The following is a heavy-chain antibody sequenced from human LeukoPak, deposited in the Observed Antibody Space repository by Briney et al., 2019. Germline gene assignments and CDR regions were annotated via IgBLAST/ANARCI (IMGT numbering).Heavy chain of an antibody. CDR1: GFSFSSYS. CDR2: IISVSSTI. Sequence: GGSLRLSCAASGFSFSSYSMKWGRQTPGKGRGRVSYIISVSSTIYYTDSVRSRVTISTENSKNTLYLQKKSVRAADKPVYYFAKDPYYYDGSGYSFWYYYYYMDVWGKGTTVTISS. D-gene: IGHD3-22*01. V-gene: IGHV3-48*01. J-gene: IGHJ6*03. CDR3: AKDPYYYDGSGYSFWYYYYYMDV.